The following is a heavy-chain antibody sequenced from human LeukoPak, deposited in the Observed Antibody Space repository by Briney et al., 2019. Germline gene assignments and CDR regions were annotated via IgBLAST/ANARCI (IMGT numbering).Heavy chain of an antibody. V-gene: IGHV3-64D*09. CDR3: VKLIAAAGKNLDAFDI. Sequence: GGSLRLSCSASGFTFSSYALHWVRPAPGKGLEYVSAISSNGGSTYYADSVKGRFTISRDNSKNTLYLQMSSLRAEDTAVYYCVKLIAAAGKNLDAFDIWGQGTMVTVSS. CDR1: GFTFSSYA. CDR2: ISSNGGST. J-gene: IGHJ3*02. D-gene: IGHD6-13*01.